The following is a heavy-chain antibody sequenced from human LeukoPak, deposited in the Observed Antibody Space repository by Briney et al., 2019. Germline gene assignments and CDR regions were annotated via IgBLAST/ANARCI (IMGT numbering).Heavy chain of an antibody. Sequence: SVKVSCKASGGTFSSYAISWVRQAPGQGLEWMGGIIPIFGTANYAQKFQGRVTITADESTSTAYMELSSLRSEDTAVYYSARTVVVTARNYYYYGMDVWGQGTTVTVSS. D-gene: IGHD2-21*02. CDR1: GGTFSSYA. CDR2: IIPIFGTA. V-gene: IGHV1-69*01. J-gene: IGHJ6*02. CDR3: ARTVVVTARNYYYYGMDV.